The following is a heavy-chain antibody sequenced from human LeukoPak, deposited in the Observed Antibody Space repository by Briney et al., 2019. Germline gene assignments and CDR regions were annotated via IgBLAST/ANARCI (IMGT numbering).Heavy chain of an antibody. J-gene: IGHJ3*02. Sequence: SETLSLTCGVSGGSFSISYWSWIRQPPGKGLEWIGQIYHSGGANYNPSLKSRVTMSVDTSKNQFSLKLSSVTAADTAMYYCARDNQWSNAFDIWGQGTMVTVSS. V-gene: IGHV4-34*01. CDR3: ARDNQWSNAFDI. CDR1: GGSFSISY. D-gene: IGHD1-14*01. CDR2: IYHSGGA.